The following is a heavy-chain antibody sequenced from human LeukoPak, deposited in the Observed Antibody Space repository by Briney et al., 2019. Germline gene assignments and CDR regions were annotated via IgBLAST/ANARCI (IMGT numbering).Heavy chain of an antibody. CDR1: GYTFPSYG. V-gene: IGHV1-18*01. Sequence: GASVKVSCKASGYTFPSYGISWVRQAAGQGLEWMGWISAYNGNTNYAQKLQGRVTMTTDTSTSTAYMELRSLRSDDTAVYYCARDRAAAGETRNDYWGQGTLVTVYS. CDR3: ARDRAAAGETRNDY. CDR2: ISAYNGNT. D-gene: IGHD6-13*01. J-gene: IGHJ4*02.